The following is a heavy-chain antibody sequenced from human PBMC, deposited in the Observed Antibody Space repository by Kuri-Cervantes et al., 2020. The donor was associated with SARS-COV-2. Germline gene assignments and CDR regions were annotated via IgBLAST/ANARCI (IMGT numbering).Heavy chain of an antibody. V-gene: IGHV4-61*01. D-gene: IGHD4-17*01. Sequence: SETLSLTCDVSGVSVSGGTYYWSWIRQPPGKGLEWIGYIYYSGSTNYNPSLKSRVTISVDTSKNQFSLKLSSVTAADTAVYYCASLRGDYGMYWGQGTLVTVSS. CDR1: GVSVSGGTYY. CDR2: IYYSGST. CDR3: ASLRGDYGMY. J-gene: IGHJ4*02.